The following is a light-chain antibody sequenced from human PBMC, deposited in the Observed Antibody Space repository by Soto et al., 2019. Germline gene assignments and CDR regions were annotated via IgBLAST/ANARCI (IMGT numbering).Light chain of an antibody. CDR3: QQYSNWPPIT. V-gene: IGKV3-15*01. Sequence: EMVMTQSPATLSVSPGERATLSCRASQSVSSKLAGYQQKPGQAPRLLIYDTSTRATGIPARFSGSGSGTEFTLTISSLQSEDFAVYYCQQYSNWPPITFGQGTRLEIK. CDR1: QSVSSK. J-gene: IGKJ5*01. CDR2: DTS.